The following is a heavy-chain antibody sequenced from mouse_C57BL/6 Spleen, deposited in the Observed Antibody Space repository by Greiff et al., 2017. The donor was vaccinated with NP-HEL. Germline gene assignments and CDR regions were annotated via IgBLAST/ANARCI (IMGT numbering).Heavy chain of an antibody. CDR1: GYTFTSYT. CDR3: ARDKWDWYFDV. D-gene: IGHD1-3*01. J-gene: IGHJ1*03. CDR2: INPSSGYT. V-gene: IGHV1-4*01. Sequence: LEESGAELARPGASVKMSCKASGYTFTSYTMHWVKQRPGQGLEWIGYINPSSGYTKYNQKFKDKATLTADKSSSTAYMQLSSLTSEDSAVYYCARDKWDWYFDVWGTGTTVTVSS.